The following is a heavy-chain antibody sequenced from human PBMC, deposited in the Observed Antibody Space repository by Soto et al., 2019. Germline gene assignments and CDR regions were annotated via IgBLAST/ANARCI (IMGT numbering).Heavy chain of an antibody. CDR1: GGSISSGGYS. Sequence: TPSLTCAVSGGSISSGGYSWSSIRQPPGKGREWIGYIYHSGSTYYNPSLKSRVTISVDRSKNQFSLKLSSVTAADTAVYYCARGAYDSSGYYFDYWGQGTLDTVSS. J-gene: IGHJ4*02. CDR2: IYHSGST. D-gene: IGHD3-22*01. CDR3: ARGAYDSSGYYFDY. V-gene: IGHV4-30-2*01.